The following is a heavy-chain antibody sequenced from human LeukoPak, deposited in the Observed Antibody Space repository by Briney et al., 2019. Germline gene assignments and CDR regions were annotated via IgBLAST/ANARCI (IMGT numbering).Heavy chain of an antibody. V-gene: IGHV1-69*05. D-gene: IGHD3-22*01. CDR1: GGTFSSYA. J-gene: IGHJ5*02. CDR3: ARGGIVVTPMNWFDP. Sequence: SVRVSCKASGGTFSSYAISWVRQAPGQGLEWMGRIIPIFGTANYAQKFQGRVTITTDESTSTAYMELSSLRSEDTAVYYCARGGIVVTPMNWFDPWGQGTLVTVSS. CDR2: IIPIFGTA.